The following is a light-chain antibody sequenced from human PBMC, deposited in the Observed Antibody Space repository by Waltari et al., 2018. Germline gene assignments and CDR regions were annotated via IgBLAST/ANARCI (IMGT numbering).Light chain of an antibody. J-gene: IGLJ2*01. CDR1: SSDVGSYTP. V-gene: IGLV2-23*02. CDR2: DVN. Sequence: QSALTQPATVSGSPTQSITISCTGTSSDVGSYTPVSWYQQHPGRAPKLMIFDVNKLPSGISNRFSGSKSGNTASLTISGLQAEDEADYYCCSYAGSSTFVFGGGTKLTVL. CDR3: CSYAGSSTFV.